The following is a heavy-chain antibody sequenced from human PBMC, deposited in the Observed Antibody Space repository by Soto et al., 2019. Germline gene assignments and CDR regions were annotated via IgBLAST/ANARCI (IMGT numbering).Heavy chain of an antibody. Sequence: EVQLVESGGGLVKPGRSLRLSCTASGFTFGDYAVSWFRQAPGKGLEWVGFIRSQPHGGTTENAASVKGRFSISRDDSKSVAYLQMNSLKTEDTAVYYCTRVRGLALVDYWGQGTLVTVSS. D-gene: IGHD2-15*01. CDR1: GFTFGDYA. V-gene: IGHV3-49*05. CDR2: IRSQPHGGTT. CDR3: TRVRGLALVDY. J-gene: IGHJ4*02.